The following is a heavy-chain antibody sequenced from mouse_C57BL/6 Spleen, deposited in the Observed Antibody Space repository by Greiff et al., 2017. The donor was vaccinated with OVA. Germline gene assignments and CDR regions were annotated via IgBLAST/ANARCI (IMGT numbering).Heavy chain of an antibody. V-gene: IGHV1-81*01. Sequence: QVQLQQSGAELARPGASVKLSCKASGYTFTSYGISWVKQRTGQGLEWIGEIYPRSGNTYYNEKFKGKATLTADKSSSTAYMELRSLTSEDSAVYFCARSGDYDGYYFDYWAQGTTLTVSS. CDR1: GYTFTSYG. CDR2: IYPRSGNT. D-gene: IGHD2-4*01. CDR3: ARSGDYDGYYFDY. J-gene: IGHJ2*01.